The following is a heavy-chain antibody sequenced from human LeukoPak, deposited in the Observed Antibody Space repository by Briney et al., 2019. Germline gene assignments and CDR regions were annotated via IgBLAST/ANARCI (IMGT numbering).Heavy chain of an antibody. CDR3: ASLTLSTPYCSSTSCYPYYYYGMDV. V-gene: IGHV4-34*01. Sequence: SETLSLTCAVYGGSFSGYYWSWIRQPPGKGLEWIGEINHSGSTNYNPSLKSRVTISVDTSENQFSLKLSSVTAADTAVYYCASLTLSTPYCSSTSCYPYYYYGMDVWGQGTTVTVSS. CDR1: GGSFSGYY. J-gene: IGHJ6*02. D-gene: IGHD2-2*01. CDR2: INHSGST.